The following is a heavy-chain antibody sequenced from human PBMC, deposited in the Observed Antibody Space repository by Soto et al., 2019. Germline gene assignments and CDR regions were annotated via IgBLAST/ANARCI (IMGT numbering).Heavy chain of an antibody. D-gene: IGHD3-16*01. J-gene: IGHJ4*02. V-gene: IGHV3-23*01. CDR1: GFTFNSYA. Sequence: EVQLLESGGGLVQPGGSLRLSCAASGFTFNSYAMTWVRQAPGKGLEWVSTIGPGGRSTYSADSVKGRFTLSRDHSKNTLYLQMNSLRAEDTAVYYCAKIRPSIDYWGQGTLVTVSS. CDR2: IGPGGRST. CDR3: AKIRPSIDY.